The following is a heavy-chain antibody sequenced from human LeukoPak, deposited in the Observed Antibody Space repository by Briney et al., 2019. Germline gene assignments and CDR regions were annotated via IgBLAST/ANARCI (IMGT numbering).Heavy chain of an antibody. D-gene: IGHD3-9*01. CDR2: INRNRGGT. J-gene: IGHJ4*02. CDR1: GYTFTGYY. CDR3: ARSNVETYYDILTGHNALFDY. V-gene: IGHV1-2*02. Sequence: ASVKVSCKASGYTFTGYYMHWVRQAPGQGLEWMGWINRNRGGTNYAQKSQGRVTMIRDTSISTAYMELSRLRSDDTAVYYCARSNVETYYDILTGHNALFDYWGQGTLVTVSS.